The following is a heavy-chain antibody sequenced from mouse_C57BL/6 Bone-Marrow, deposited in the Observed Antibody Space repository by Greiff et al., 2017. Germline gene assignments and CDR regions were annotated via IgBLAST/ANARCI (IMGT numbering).Heavy chain of an antibody. D-gene: IGHD1-1*01. V-gene: IGHV5-12*01. CDR3: ARQPYYYGSSYGWYIDV. Sequence: EVHLVESGGGLVQPGGSLKLSCAASGFTFSDYYMYWVRQTPEQRLELVAYISNGCGSPYYPDTVKGRFTISRDNAKNTLYLQMSRLKSEDTAMYYCARQPYYYGSSYGWYIDVWGTGTTVTVSS. J-gene: IGHJ1*03. CDR2: ISNGCGSP. CDR1: GFTFSDYY.